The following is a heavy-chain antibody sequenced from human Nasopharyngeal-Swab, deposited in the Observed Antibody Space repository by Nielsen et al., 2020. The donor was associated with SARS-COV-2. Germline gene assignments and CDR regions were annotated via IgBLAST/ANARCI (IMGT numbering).Heavy chain of an antibody. D-gene: IGHD6-19*01. Sequence: WILQPPGKGLEYVSAISSNGGSTYYADSVKGRFTISRDNSKNTLYLQKSSLRAEDTAVYYCVKFLAGSGDYYYYGMDVWGQGTTVTVSS. CDR3: VKFLAGSGDYYYYGMDV. J-gene: IGHJ6*02. CDR2: ISSNGGST. V-gene: IGHV3-64D*08.